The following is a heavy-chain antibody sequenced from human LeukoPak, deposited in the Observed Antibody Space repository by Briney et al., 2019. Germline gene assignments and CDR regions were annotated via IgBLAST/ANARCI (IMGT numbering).Heavy chain of an antibody. CDR2: INHPGST. J-gene: IGHJ5*02. Sequence: SETLSLTCAVYGVSLNHYYWTWIRQPPGEGLEWIGEINHPGSTNYNPSLKSRVTISIDTSKSQFSLKVNSVTAADTAVYYCAMLLYHSGRPGPWGQGTLVTVSS. D-gene: IGHD2/OR15-2a*01. V-gene: IGHV4-34*01. CDR1: GVSLNHYY. CDR3: AMLLYHSGRPGP.